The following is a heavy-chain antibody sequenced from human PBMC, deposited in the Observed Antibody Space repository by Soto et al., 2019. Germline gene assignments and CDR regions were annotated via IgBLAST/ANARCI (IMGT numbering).Heavy chain of an antibody. CDR1: GFTFSDYY. CDR3: ASHPGIAAAGTGTYFDY. CDR2: ISSSSSYT. Sequence: GGSLRLSCAASGFTFSDYYMSWIRQAPGKGLEWVSYISSSSSYTNYADSVKGRFTISRDNAKNSLYLQMNSLRAEDTAVYYCASHPGIAAAGTGTYFDYWGQGTLVTVSS. V-gene: IGHV3-11*03. D-gene: IGHD6-13*01. J-gene: IGHJ4*02.